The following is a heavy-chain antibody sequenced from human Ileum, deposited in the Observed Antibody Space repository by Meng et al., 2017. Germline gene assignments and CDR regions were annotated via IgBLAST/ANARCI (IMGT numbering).Heavy chain of an antibody. J-gene: IGHJ4*02. CDR1: GGSISRCFY. D-gene: IGHD2-15*01. V-gene: IGHV4-4*02. CDR2: IYLAGSP. Sequence: VQLQDAGPGLVEPSGTLSLTCTVSGGSISRCFYWSWVRQSPGKGLEWIGQIYLAGSPNYNPSLESRVTISVDKSKNQFSLRLTSVTAADTAIFYCVRHGGKYFDSWGQGTLVTVSS. CDR3: VRHGGKYFDS.